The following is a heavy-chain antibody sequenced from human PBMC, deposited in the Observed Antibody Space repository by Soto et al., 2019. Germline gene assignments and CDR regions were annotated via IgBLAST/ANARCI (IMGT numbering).Heavy chain of an antibody. CDR2: INPDSGAT. D-gene: IGHD3-3*01. Sequence: VASVKVSCKASGYTFTGYFMHWVRQAPGQGLEWMGWINPDSGATKYAQKFQGRVTLSRDTSIRTAYMELSGLRSDDTAVYYCARGGGTILATLPWGQGTGVTVS. J-gene: IGHJ5*02. CDR1: GYTFTGYF. V-gene: IGHV1-2*02. CDR3: ARGGGTILATLP.